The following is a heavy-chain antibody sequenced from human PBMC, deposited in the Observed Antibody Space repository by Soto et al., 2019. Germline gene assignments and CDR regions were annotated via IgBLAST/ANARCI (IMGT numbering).Heavy chain of an antibody. V-gene: IGHV4-39*01. Sequence: SETLSLTCNVSGGSITDSIYYWGWIRQPPGKGLEWIGNINFNEITYSSPSLKSRVTISIDTSKNRFSLKVNSVTAADTAVYHCARQRVSGDYDSWGQGTLVTVS. J-gene: IGHJ4*02. D-gene: IGHD3-3*01. CDR1: GGSITDSIYY. CDR3: ARQRVSGDYDS. CDR2: INFNEIT.